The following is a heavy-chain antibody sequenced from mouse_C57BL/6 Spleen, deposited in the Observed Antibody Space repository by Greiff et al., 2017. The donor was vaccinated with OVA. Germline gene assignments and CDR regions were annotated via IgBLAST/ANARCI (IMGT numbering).Heavy chain of an antibody. D-gene: IGHD2-4*01. Sequence: EVMLVESGGGLVKPGGSLKLSCAASGFTFSSYTMSWVRQTPEKRLEWVATISGGGGNTYYPDSVKGRFTISRDNAKNTLYLQMSSLRAEDTALYYCARQGDYDGRGYYFDYWGQGTTLTGSS. V-gene: IGHV5-9*01. CDR3: ARQGDYDGRGYYFDY. J-gene: IGHJ2*01. CDR1: GFTFSSYT. CDR2: ISGGGGNT.